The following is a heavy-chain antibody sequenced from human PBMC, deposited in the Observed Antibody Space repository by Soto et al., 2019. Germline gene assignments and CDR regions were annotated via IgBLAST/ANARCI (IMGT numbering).Heavy chain of an antibody. D-gene: IGHD6-13*01. CDR3: ARESPGAGHFDY. J-gene: IGHJ4*02. Sequence: QVQLRESGPGLVKPSETLSLTCSVSGGSLRNYYWMWIRQLPGKGLEWMGYIHYSGGTNYNPSLQSRVTMSVDTPKNQFSLRLASVTAPDTAVYYCARESPGAGHFDYWGQGTLVTVSS. CDR1: GGSLRNYY. CDR2: IHYSGGT. V-gene: IGHV4-59*01.